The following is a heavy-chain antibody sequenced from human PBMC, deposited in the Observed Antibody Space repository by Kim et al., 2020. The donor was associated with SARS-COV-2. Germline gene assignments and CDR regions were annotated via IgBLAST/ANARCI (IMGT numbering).Heavy chain of an antibody. CDR2: IYYSGST. CDR1: GGSISSYY. J-gene: IGHJ6*02. V-gene: IGHV4-59*13. Sequence: SETLSLTCTVSGGSISSYYWSWIRQPPGKGLEWIGYIYYSGSTNYNPSLKSRVTISVDTSKNQFSLKLSSVTAADTAVYYCARDQRIAVLYRPYYYYGMDVWGQGTTVTVSS. D-gene: IGHD6-19*01. CDR3: ARDQRIAVLYRPYYYYGMDV.